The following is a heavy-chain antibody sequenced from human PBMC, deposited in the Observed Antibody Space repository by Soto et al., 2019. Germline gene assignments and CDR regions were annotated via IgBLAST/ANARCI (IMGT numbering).Heavy chain of an antibody. CDR3: AKSITARPFDY. J-gene: IGHJ4*02. D-gene: IGHD6-6*01. V-gene: IGHV3-23*01. CDR2: ISGSGGNT. Sequence: EVQLLESGGGLVQPGGSLRLSCTASGFTFSSYAMSWVRQAPGKGLEWVSAISGSGGNTYHADSVKGRFTISRDNSKNTLYLQMNSLRAEDTAVYYCAKSITARPFDYWGQGALVTVSS. CDR1: GFTFSSYA.